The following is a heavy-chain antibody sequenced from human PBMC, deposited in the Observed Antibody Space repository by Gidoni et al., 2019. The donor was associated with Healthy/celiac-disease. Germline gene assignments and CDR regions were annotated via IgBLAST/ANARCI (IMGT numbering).Heavy chain of an antibody. Sequence: QLQLQESGPGLVKPSETLSLTCTGSGCPLSSSSYCRGWIRQPPGKGLDWIGTIYHTGSTYYNPSLKSRVTISVDTSKNQFSLKLSSVTAADTAVYSCARILGATYYFDYWGQGTLVTVSS. D-gene: IGHD1-26*01. J-gene: IGHJ4*02. CDR2: IYHTGST. CDR1: GCPLSSSSYC. V-gene: IGHV4-39*01. CDR3: ARILGATYYFDY.